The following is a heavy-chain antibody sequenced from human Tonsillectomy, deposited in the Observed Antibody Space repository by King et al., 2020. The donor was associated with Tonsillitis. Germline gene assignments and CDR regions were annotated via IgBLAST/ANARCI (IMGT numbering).Heavy chain of an antibody. CDR3: AKLRSAAAGILDY. Sequence: VQLVESGGGLVQPGGSLRLSCAASGFTFSSYAMSGVRQAPGKGLGWVSAISGSGGSTYYADSVKGRLTSSRDNSKNPLYLQMNSLRAEDTAVYYCAKLRSAAAGILDYWGQGTLVTVSS. CDR2: ISGSGGST. CDR1: GFTFSSYA. V-gene: IGHV3-23*04. D-gene: IGHD6-13*01. J-gene: IGHJ4*02.